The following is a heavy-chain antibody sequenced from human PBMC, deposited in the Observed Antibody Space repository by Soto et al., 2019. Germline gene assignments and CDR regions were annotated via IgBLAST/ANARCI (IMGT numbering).Heavy chain of an antibody. Sequence: QVQVVQSGAEVKKPGSSVKVSCKASGGTFSNYAISWVRQAPGHGLEWVGGIIPLTETPVYAQTVQGRLTITADEITSAAYMELSSLRSDDTAVYYRAIGTRNSWTCEFWGQGTLVTVSS. CDR2: IIPLTETP. CDR1: GGTFSNYA. J-gene: IGHJ4*02. D-gene: IGHD6-13*01. CDR3: AIGTRNSWTCEF. V-gene: IGHV1-69*01.